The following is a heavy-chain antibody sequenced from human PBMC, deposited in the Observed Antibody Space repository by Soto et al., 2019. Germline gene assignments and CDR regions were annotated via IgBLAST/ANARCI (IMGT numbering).Heavy chain of an antibody. CDR1: GFTFSSYA. CDR2: ISSGGHST. J-gene: IGHJ6*02. Sequence: EVQLLDSGGELVQPGGSLRLSCAASGFTFSSYAMNWVRQAPGKGLEWVSAISSGGHSTYYADSVKGLFTISRDNSKKPLYLQMNSLRAEDTAVYYCAKVGVWYYYGSGSYGYYGLDVWGQGTTVTVSS. V-gene: IGHV3-23*01. D-gene: IGHD3-10*01. CDR3: AKVGVWYYYGSGSYGYYGLDV.